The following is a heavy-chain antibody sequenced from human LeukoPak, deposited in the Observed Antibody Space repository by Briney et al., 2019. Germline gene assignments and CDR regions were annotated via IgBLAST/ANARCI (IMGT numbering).Heavy chain of an antibody. CDR1: GFTFSSYA. D-gene: IGHD6-19*01. CDR3: AKSSRYGTGWYGRIDY. V-gene: IGHV3-23*01. Sequence: GGSLRLSCAASGFTFSSYAMSWVRQAPGKGLEWVSTISGSGLSTYYADSVKGRFTISRDNSKNTLYLQMNSLRADDTAVYYCAKSSRYGTGWYGRIDYWGQGMLVTVSS. CDR2: ISGSGLST. J-gene: IGHJ4*02.